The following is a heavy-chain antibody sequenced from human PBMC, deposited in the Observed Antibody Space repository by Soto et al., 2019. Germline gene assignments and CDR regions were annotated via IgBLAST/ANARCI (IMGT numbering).Heavy chain of an antibody. J-gene: IGHJ3*02. CDR3: AKEVCSSTSCYDAFDI. CDR2: ISWNSGSI. CDR1: GFTFDDYA. V-gene: IGHV3-9*01. D-gene: IGHD2-2*01. Sequence: HPGGSLRLSCAASGFTFDDYAMHWVRQAPGKGLEWVSDISWNSGSIGYADSVKGRFTISRDNAKNSLYLQMNSLRAEDTALYYCAKEVCSSTSCYDAFDIWGQGTMVTVSS.